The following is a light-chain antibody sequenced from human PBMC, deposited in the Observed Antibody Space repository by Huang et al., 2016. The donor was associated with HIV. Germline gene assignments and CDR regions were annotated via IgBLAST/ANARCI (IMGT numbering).Light chain of an antibody. J-gene: IGKJ1*01. Sequence: EIVLTQSPATLSLSPGERATLSCRASQSVAAYLAWYQQKPGQAPSLLIYDATTRASGIPARFSGSGSGTDFTLTSSSREPEDFAVYYCQQRSNRPTFGQGTKVEIK. CDR2: DAT. V-gene: IGKV3-11*01. CDR1: QSVAAY. CDR3: QQRSNRPT.